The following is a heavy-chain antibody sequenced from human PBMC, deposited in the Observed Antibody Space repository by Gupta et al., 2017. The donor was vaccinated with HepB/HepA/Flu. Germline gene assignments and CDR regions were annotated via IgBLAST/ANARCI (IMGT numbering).Heavy chain of an antibody. CDR3: AKVGPYYYYGMDV. CDR2: ISGSGGST. Sequence: EVQLLESGGGLVQPGGSLGLPCAASGFTFSSYAMSWVRQAPGKGLEWVSAISGSGGSTYYADSVKGRFTISRDNSKNTLYLQMNSLRAEDTAVYYCAKVGPYYYYGMDVWGQGTTVTVSS. J-gene: IGHJ6*02. V-gene: IGHV3-23*01. CDR1: GFTFSSYA.